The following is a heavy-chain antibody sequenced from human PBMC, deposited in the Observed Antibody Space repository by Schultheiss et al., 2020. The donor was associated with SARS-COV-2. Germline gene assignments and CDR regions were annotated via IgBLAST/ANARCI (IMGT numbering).Heavy chain of an antibody. CDR1: GYSISSGYY. Sequence: SETLSLTCAVSGYSISSGYYWGWIRQPPGKGLEWIGEINHSGSTNYNPSLKSRVTISVDTSKNQFSLKLSSVTAADTAVYYCARVKAITMISNWFDPWGQGTLVTVSS. D-gene: IGHD3-22*01. CDR2: INHSGST. V-gene: IGHV4-38-2*01. J-gene: IGHJ5*02. CDR3: ARVKAITMISNWFDP.